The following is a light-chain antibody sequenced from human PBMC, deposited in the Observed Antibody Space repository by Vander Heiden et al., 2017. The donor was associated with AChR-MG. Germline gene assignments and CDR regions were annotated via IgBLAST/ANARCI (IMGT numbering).Light chain of an antibody. CDR2: AAS. V-gene: IGKV1-16*01. J-gene: IGKJ2*01. CDR3: QQYNKNPPT. Sequence: DVRMTQSPSSLSASVGDRVTITCRASQAISIYLAWFQQKPGKAPKSLIYAASSVHSGVPSRFSGSGSGTDFTLTTSSLQPEDFATYYCQQYNKNPPTFGQGTKLEIK. CDR1: QAISIY.